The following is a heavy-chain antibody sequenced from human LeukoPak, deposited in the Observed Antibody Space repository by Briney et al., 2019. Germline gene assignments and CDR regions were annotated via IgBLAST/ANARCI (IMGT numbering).Heavy chain of an antibody. J-gene: IGHJ6*02. CDR2: INHSGST. Sequence: SETLSLTCAVYGGPFSGYYWSWIRQPPGKGLEWIGEINHSGSTNYNPSLKSRVTISVDTSKNQFSLKLSSVTAADTAVYYCARDHRLPLGYCSSTSCYEGPDYYYYGMDVWGQGTTVTVSS. D-gene: IGHD2-2*01. CDR3: ARDHRLPLGYCSSTSCYEGPDYYYYGMDV. V-gene: IGHV4-34*01. CDR1: GGPFSGYY.